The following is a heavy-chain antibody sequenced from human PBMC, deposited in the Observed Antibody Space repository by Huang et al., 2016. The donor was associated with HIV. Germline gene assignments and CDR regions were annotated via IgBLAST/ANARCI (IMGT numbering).Heavy chain of an antibody. Sequence: EEHLVESGGGLVQPGGSLRLSCEDYGLKFSNYWMLWVRQAPGKGLMWVSRIKIDGRTKDDADSVKGRFTISRDNAKNTLYLQMSSLTAEDTAIYYCARAGGFEIWGQGTVVTVSS. J-gene: IGHJ3*02. CDR2: IKIDGRTK. CDR1: GLKFSNYW. D-gene: IGHD2-15*01. CDR3: ARAGGFEI. V-gene: IGHV3-74*01.